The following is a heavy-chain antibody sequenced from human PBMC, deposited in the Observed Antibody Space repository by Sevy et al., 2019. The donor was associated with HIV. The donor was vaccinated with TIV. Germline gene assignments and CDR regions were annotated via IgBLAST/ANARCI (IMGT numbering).Heavy chain of an antibody. CDR3: AREGGHTSAWTTGNY. D-gene: IGHD6-19*01. CDR1: GFSFSTHA. V-gene: IGHV3-30-3*01. CDR2: ISYDGTAK. Sequence: GGSLRPSCAASGFSFSTHAMHWVRQAPGKGLDWVALISYDGTAKYYADSVKGRFTVSRDDSKNTLYLQMNSLRPEDSAVYYCAREGGHTSAWTTGNYWGQGTQVTVSS. J-gene: IGHJ4*02.